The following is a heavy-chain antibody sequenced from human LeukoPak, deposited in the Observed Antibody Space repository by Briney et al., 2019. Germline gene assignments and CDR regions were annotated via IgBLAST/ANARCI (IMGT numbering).Heavy chain of an antibody. CDR3: ARGEWGFDY. CDR1: EFNFRNYW. Sequence: GGSLRLSCAAFEFNFRNYWMSWVRQAPGKGLEWVANIKEDGSDKNYVDSVKGRFTTSRDNAQNSLYLQMNSLRGEDTAVYYCARGEWGFDYWGQGTLVTVSS. J-gene: IGHJ4*02. CDR2: IKEDGSDK. D-gene: IGHD1-26*01. V-gene: IGHV3-7*04.